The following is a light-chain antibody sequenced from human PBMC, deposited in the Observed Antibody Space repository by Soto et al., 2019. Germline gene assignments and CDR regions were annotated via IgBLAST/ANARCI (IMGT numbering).Light chain of an antibody. CDR2: GNS. Sequence: QSVLTQPPSVSGAPGQRVTISFTGSSSKNGAGYDVHWYQQLPGTAPKLLIYGNSNRPSGVPDRFSGSKSGTSASLAITGLQAEDEADYYCQSYDSSLSGYYVFGTGTKVTVL. V-gene: IGLV1-40*01. CDR3: QSYDSSLSGYYV. J-gene: IGLJ1*01. CDR1: SSKNGAGYD.